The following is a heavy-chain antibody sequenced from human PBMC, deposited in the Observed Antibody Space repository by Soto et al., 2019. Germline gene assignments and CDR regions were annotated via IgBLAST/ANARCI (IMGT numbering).Heavy chain of an antibody. CDR1: GGSFSGYY. V-gene: IGHV4-34*01. D-gene: IGHD6-19*01. Sequence: SETLSLTCAVYGGSFSGYYWSWIRQPPGKGLEWIGEINHSGSTNYNPSLKSRVTISVDTSKNQFSLKLSSVTAADTAVYYCGVAGTFRSRPPTFFDYWGQGTLVTV. CDR3: GVAGTFRSRPPTFFDY. CDR2: INHSGST. J-gene: IGHJ4*02.